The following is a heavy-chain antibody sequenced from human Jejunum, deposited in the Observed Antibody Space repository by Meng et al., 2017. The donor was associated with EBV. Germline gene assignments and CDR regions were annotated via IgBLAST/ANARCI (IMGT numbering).Heavy chain of an antibody. D-gene: IGHD1-26*01. V-gene: IGHV4-39*01. CDR2: YYTSGST. Sequence: LQLQAPGPGLVKTAETLCLTCTVSGSSISSSRYYWGWIRQPPGKGLEWVGTYYTSGSTYYNPSLKSRVTISVDTSKNQFSLKLISVTAADTAAYYCARQGPSGRTFDYWGQGTLVTVSS. J-gene: IGHJ4*02. CDR3: ARQGPSGRTFDY. CDR1: GSSISSSRYY.